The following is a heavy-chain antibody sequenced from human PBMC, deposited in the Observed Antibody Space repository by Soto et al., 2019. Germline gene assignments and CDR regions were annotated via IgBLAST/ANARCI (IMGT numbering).Heavy chain of an antibody. J-gene: IGHJ5*02. V-gene: IGHV1-3*01. CDR1: GYTFTSYA. CDR3: ARDQYSSSWYPWWFDP. D-gene: IGHD6-13*01. CDR2: INAGNGNT. Sequence: ASVKVSCKASGYTFTSYAMHWVRQAPGQRLEWMGWINAGNGNTKYSQKFQGRVTITRDTSASTAYMELSSLRSEDTAVYYCARDQYSSSWYPWWFDPWGQGTLVTVSS.